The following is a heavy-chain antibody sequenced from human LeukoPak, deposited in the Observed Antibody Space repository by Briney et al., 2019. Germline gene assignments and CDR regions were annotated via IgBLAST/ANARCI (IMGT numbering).Heavy chain of an antibody. CDR2: IRGGGGSA. D-gene: IGHD2-2*01. CDR1: GFTFSSYA. V-gene: IGHV3-23*01. CDR3: AKVYCSSTNCEGDESFQH. Sequence: GGSLRLSCAASGFTFSSYAMSWVRQAPGKGLEWVSAIRGGGGSAYYADSVKGRFTISRDNSKNTLYLQMNSLRAEDTAVYYCAKVYCSSTNCEGDESFQHWGQGTMVTVSS. J-gene: IGHJ1*01.